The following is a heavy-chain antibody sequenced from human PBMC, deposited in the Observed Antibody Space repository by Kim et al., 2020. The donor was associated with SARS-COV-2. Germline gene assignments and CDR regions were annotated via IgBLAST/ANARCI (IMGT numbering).Heavy chain of an antibody. D-gene: IGHD2-21*01. V-gene: IGHV4-34*01. CDR3: ARVVVLRVLLLLNEAYYY. Sequence: SETLSLTCAVYGGSFSGYSWSWIRQSPGKGLEWIGEINHSGSPNHNPSLKSRVTISRDTSKNQLSLSLSSVTAAATAVYYCARVVVLRVLLLLNEAYYY. CDR2: INHSGSP. CDR1: GGSFSGYS. J-gene: IGHJ6*01.